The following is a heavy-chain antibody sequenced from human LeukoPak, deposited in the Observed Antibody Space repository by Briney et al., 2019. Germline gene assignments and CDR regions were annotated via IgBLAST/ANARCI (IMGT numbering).Heavy chain of an antibody. CDR1: GGTFSSYA. Sequence: GASVKVSCKASGGTFSSYAISWVRQAPGQGLEWMGRIIPILGIANYAQKFQGRVTITADKSTSTAYMELSSLRSEDTAVYYCARDKDPYYYDSSGSDYWGQGTLVTVSS. D-gene: IGHD3-22*01. CDR3: ARDKDPYYYDSSGSDY. CDR2: IIPILGIA. V-gene: IGHV1-69*04. J-gene: IGHJ4*02.